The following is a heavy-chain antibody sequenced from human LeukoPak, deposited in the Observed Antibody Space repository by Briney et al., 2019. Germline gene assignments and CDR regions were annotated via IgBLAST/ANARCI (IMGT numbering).Heavy chain of an antibody. CDR3: ARGRIAMVRGVLYYYYYGMDV. J-gene: IGHJ6*04. CDR2: IYYSGST. CDR1: GGSVSSATYY. Sequence: PSETLSLTCTVSGGSVSSATYYWSWIRQPPGKGLEWIGYIYYSGSTNYNPSLKSRVTISVDTSKNQLSLKLSSVTAADTAVYYCARGRIAMVRGVLYYYYYGMDVWGKGTTVTVSS. D-gene: IGHD3-10*01. V-gene: IGHV4-61*01.